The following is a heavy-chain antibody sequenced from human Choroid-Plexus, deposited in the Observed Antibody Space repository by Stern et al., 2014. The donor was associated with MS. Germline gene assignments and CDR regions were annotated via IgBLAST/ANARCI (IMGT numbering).Heavy chain of an antibody. D-gene: IGHD2/OR15-2a*01. CDR2: VSYDGSNK. Sequence: VHLVESGGGVVQPGRPLRLSCVASGFTSGSCAMHWVRQAPGKGLEWVAGVSYDGSNKYYADSVKGRFTISRDNSQNTLYMQMSSLRPEDTAVYYCAKDRQYLTYFFDHWGQGSLVTVSS. CDR3: AKDRQYLTYFFDH. J-gene: IGHJ5*02. CDR1: GFTSGSCA. V-gene: IGHV3-30*18.